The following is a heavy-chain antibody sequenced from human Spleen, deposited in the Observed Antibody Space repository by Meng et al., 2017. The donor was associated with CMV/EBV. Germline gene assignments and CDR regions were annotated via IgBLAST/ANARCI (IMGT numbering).Heavy chain of an antibody. CDR1: GFTFSSYA. Sequence: GESLKISCAASGFTFSSYAMSWVRQAPGKGLEWVSAISGSGGSTYYADSVKGRFTISRDNSNKTVYLQMNRLRAEDTAIYYCAKSRNGYGGEDHWGQGMLVTVSS. CDR2: ISGSGGST. J-gene: IGHJ4*02. V-gene: IGHV3-23*01. D-gene: IGHD5-12*01. CDR3: AKSRNGYGGEDH.